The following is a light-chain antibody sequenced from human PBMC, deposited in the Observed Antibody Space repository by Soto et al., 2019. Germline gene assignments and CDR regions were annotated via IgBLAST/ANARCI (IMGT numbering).Light chain of an antibody. CDR3: CSYAGGTTYV. Sequence: QSALTQPASVSGSPGQSITISCTGTSRDVGLYDFVSWFQQHPGKAPKLLIYDGSERPSGVSNRFSASESGNTASLTISGLQAEDEADYYCCSYAGGTTYVFGSGTKLTVL. V-gene: IGLV2-23*01. J-gene: IGLJ1*01. CDR2: DGS. CDR1: SRDVGLYDF.